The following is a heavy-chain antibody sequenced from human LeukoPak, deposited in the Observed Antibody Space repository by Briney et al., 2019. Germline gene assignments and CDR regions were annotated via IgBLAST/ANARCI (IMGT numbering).Heavy chain of an antibody. CDR1: GGSFSGYY. Sequence: PSETLSLTCAVYGGSFSGYYWSWIRQPPGKGLEWIEEINHSGSTNYNPSLKSRVTISVDTSKNQFSLKLSSVTAADTAVYYCARVGGGVFYFDYWGQGTLVTVSS. J-gene: IGHJ4*02. V-gene: IGHV4-34*01. CDR3: ARVGGGVFYFDY. D-gene: IGHD3-16*01. CDR2: INHSGST.